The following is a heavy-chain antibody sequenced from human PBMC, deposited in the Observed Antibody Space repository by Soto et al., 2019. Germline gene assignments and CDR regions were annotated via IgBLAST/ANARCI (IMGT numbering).Heavy chain of an antibody. D-gene: IGHD3-3*01. V-gene: IGHV3-30-3*01. J-gene: IGHJ6*02. CDR1: GFTFSSYA. CDR2: ISYDGSNK. CDR3: ARDSGHYDFWSGSYYYGMDV. Sequence: QVQLVESGGGVVQPGRSLRLSCAASGFTFSSYAMHWVRQAPGKGLEWVAVISYDGSNKYYADSVKGRFTISRDNSKNTLYLQMNSLGAEDTAVYYCARDSGHYDFWSGSYYYGMDVWGQGNTVTVSS.